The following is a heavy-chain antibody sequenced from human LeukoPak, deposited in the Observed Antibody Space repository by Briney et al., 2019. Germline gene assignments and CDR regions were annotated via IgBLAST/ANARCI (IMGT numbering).Heavy chain of an antibody. V-gene: IGHV4-59*01. CDR1: GGSIRAYY. D-gene: IGHD6-19*01. CDR3: ARALGSGWYGGIDY. Sequence: PSETLSLTCTVSGGSIRAYYLSWIRQPPGRGREWIGYIYDIGSTNYNPSLKSRVTISVDTSKNHFSLKLSSVTAADTAVYYCARALGSGWYGGIDYWGQGTLVTVSS. J-gene: IGHJ4*02. CDR2: IYDIGST.